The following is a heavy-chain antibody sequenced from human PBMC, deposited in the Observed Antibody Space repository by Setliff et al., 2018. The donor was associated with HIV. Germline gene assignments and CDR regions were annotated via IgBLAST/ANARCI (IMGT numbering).Heavy chain of an antibody. D-gene: IGHD5-18*01. V-gene: IGHV4-38-2*01. CDR1: GYSISSGYY. CDR3: ARGGGPDTNFDL. J-gene: IGHJ4*02. CDR2: IYHSGST. Sequence: SETLSLTCAVSGYSISSGYYWGWIRQPPGKGLEWIGSIYHSGSTYDSPSLKSRVSISLDPSTKQVSLRLRSVTAADTAVYYCARGGGPDTNFDLWGQGTLVTVSS.